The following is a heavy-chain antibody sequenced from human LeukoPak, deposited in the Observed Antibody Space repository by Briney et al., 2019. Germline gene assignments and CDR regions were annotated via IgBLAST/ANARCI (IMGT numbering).Heavy chain of an antibody. V-gene: IGHV1-46*01. J-gene: IGHJ4*02. Sequence: ASVKVSCKASGYTFTSYYMHWVRQAPGQGLEWMGIINPSGGSTSYAQKFQGRVTMTRDTSTSTVYMELSSLRSEDTAVYYCAREGKLVVITTGFDYWGQGTLVTVSS. CDR1: GYTFTSYY. CDR2: INPSGGST. CDR3: AREGKLVVITTGFDY. D-gene: IGHD3-22*01.